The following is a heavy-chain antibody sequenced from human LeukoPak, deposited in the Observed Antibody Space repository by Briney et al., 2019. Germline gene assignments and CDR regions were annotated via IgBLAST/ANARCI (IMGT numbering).Heavy chain of an antibody. CDR2: IRYDGSNK. J-gene: IGHJ4*02. Sequence: GGSLRLSCAASGFTFSSYGMHWVRQAPGKGLEWVAFIRYDGSNKYYADSVKGRFTISRDNSKNTLYLQTNSLRAEDTAVYYCAKGYYDSSGYYSGNWGQGTLVTVSS. CDR1: GFTFSSYG. V-gene: IGHV3-30*02. D-gene: IGHD3-22*01. CDR3: AKGYYDSSGYYSGN.